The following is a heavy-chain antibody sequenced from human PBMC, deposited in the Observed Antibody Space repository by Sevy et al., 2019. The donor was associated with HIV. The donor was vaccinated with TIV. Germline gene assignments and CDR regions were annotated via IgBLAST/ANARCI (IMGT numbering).Heavy chain of an antibody. CDR2: VFYSWPS. V-gene: IGHV4-39*02. D-gene: IGHD1-26*01. CDR1: GDSISSEDYY. J-gene: IGHJ4*02. CDR3: AGENAWGRGYS. Sequence: SETLSLTCLVSGDSISSEDYYWAWIRQSPAKGLEWIGSVFYSWPSYSNPSLESRISMSVDTSNNLFFLRLSSVTAADTAMYYCAGENAWGRGYSWGQGTLVTVSS.